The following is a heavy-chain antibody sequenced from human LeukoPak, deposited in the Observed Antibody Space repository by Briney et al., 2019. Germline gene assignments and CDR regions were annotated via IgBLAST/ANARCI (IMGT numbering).Heavy chain of an antibody. CDR3: ARGEGAAAGIDS. V-gene: IGHV4-34*01. D-gene: IGHD6-13*01. J-gene: IGHJ5*01. Sequence: SETLSLTCAVYGGSFSGYYWSWIRQPPGKGLEWIGEINHSGSTNYNPSLKSRVTISVDTSKNQFSLKLSSVTAADTAVYYCARGEGAAAGIDSGGQGTLVTVSS. CDR1: GGSFSGYY. CDR2: INHSGST.